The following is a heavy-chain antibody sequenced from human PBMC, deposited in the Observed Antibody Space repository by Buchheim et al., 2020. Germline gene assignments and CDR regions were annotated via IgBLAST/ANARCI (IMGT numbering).Heavy chain of an antibody. CDR1: GFTFSSYA. V-gene: IGHV3-23*01. CDR2: ISGSGGST. CDR3: AKSLLAYYYDSSVRGYGMDV. Sequence: EVQLLESGGGLVQPGGSLRLSCAASGFTFSSYAMSWVCQAPGKGLEWVSAISGSGGSTYYADSVKGRFTISRDNSKNTLYLQMNSLRAEDTAVYYCAKSLLAYYYDSSVRGYGMDVWGQGTT. J-gene: IGHJ6*02. D-gene: IGHD3-22*01.